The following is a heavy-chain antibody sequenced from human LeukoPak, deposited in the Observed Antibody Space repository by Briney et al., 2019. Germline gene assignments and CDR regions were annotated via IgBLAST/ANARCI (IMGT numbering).Heavy chain of an antibody. CDR3: ARLVRTAAGRGYYYYMDV. CDR2: INPNSGGT. J-gene: IGHJ6*03. D-gene: IGHD6-13*01. Sequence: ASVKVSCKASGYTFTGYYMHWVRQAPGQGLEWMGRINPNSGGTNYAQKFQGRVTMTRDTSIRTAYMELSRLRSDDTAVYYCARLVRTAAGRGYYYYMDVWGKGTTVTVSS. CDR1: GYTFTGYY. V-gene: IGHV1-2*06.